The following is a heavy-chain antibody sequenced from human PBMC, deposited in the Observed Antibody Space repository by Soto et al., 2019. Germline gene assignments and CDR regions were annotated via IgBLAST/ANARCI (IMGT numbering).Heavy chain of an antibody. CDR1: GYTFTSYA. V-gene: IGHV1-3*01. J-gene: IGHJ4*02. Sequence: ASVKVSCKASGYTFTSYAMHWVRQAPGQRLEWMGWINAGNGNTKYSQKFQGRVTITRDTSASTAYMELSSLRSEDTAVYYCARDWRDVLVRDRYNSFDYWGQGTLVTVSS. D-gene: IGHD5-12*01. CDR3: ARDWRDVLVRDRYNSFDY. CDR2: INAGNGNT.